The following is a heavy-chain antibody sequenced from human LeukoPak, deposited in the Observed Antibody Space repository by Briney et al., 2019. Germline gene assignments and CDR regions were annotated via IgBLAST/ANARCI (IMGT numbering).Heavy chain of an antibody. V-gene: IGHV3-7*01. Sequence: GGSLRLSCAASGFTFSSYWMSWVRQAPGKGLEWVANIKQDGSEKYYVDSVKGRFTISRDNAKNSLYLQMNSLRAEDTAVYHCATDPYYDILTGYPEIDYWGQGTLVTVSS. CDR3: ATDPYYDILTGYPEIDY. D-gene: IGHD3-9*01. CDR2: IKQDGSEK. J-gene: IGHJ4*02. CDR1: GFTFSSYW.